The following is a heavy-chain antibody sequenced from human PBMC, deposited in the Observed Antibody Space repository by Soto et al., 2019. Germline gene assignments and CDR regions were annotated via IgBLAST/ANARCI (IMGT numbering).Heavy chain of an antibody. V-gene: IGHV1-18*01. Sequence: QLVQSGPEVKRPGASVKVSCRPSGYTFMQYGISWIRLAPGQRPEWMGWNSGSGVTNYAQRYQGRFTMTVDTSSTTTFMELKSLTSDDTAIYYCARDEKNWAKFDFWGQGTPVTVSS. D-gene: IGHD3-16*01. CDR3: ARDEKNWAKFDF. J-gene: IGHJ4*02. CDR1: GYTFMQYG. CDR2: NSGSGVT.